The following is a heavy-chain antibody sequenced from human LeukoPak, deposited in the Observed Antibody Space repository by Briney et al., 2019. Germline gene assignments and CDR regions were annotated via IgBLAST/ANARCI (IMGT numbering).Heavy chain of an antibody. CDR3: VRGTGY. V-gene: IGHV3-64D*06. CDR2: ISSNGDNT. CDR1: GFTFSTYV. Sequence: GGSLRLSCSVSGFTFSTYVMHWVRQAPGKGLEYVSAISSNGDNTYYADYVKGRFTISRDNSKNTLYLQMSSLRADDTAVYYCVRGTGYWGQGTLVTVSS. J-gene: IGHJ4*02.